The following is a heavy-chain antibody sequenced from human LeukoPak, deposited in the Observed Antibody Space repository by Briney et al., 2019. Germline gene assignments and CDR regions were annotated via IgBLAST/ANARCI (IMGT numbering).Heavy chain of an antibody. V-gene: IGHV4-4*02. CDR2: VHLDGRT. CDR1: GGSVSSTNW. Sequence: PSETLSLTCGVSGGSVSSTNWWTWIRQPPGKGLEWIGEVHLDGRTNFNPSLKSRLTMSVDLSENHVSLRLTSVTAADTAVYYCAREGGFYRPLDYSGQGTLVTVSS. J-gene: IGHJ4*02. D-gene: IGHD6-25*01. CDR3: AREGGFYRPLDY.